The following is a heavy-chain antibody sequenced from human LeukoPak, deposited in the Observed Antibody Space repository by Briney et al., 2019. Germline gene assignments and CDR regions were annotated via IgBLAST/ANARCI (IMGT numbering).Heavy chain of an antibody. J-gene: IGHJ3*02. V-gene: IGHV3-30*18. CDR1: GFTFSSYG. CDR2: ISYDGSNK. Sequence: GGSLRLSCAASGFTFSSYGMHWVRQAPDKGLEWVAVISYDGSNKYYADSVKGRFTISRDNSKNTLYLQMNSLRAEDTAVYYCAKDLIDYGDYVDAFDIWGQGTMVTVSS. CDR3: AKDLIDYGDYVDAFDI. D-gene: IGHD4-17*01.